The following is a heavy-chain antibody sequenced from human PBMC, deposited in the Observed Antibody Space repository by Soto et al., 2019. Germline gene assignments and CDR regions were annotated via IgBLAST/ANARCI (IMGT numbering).Heavy chain of an antibody. CDR3: AREYYYDSSGYYYPTNWFDP. CDR2: INPSGGST. CDR1: GYTFTSYY. J-gene: IGHJ5*02. D-gene: IGHD3-22*01. Sequence: QVQLVQSGAEVKKPGASVKVSCKASGYTFTSYYMHWVRQAPGQGLEWMGIINPSGGSTSYAQKFQGRVTMTGDTSTSTVYMELSSLRSEDTAVYYCAREYYYDSSGYYYPTNWFDPWGQGTLVTVSS. V-gene: IGHV1-46*01.